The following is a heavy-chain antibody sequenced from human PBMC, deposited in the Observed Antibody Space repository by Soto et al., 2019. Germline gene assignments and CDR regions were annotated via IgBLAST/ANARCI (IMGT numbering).Heavy chain of an antibody. CDR2: FSNTGST. J-gene: IGHJ4*03. CDR3: ARGPPDDFGSRSYPHFDY. Sequence: SETLSPTCTVSGGSIRGFYWNWIRQSPGEGVEWIRYFSNTGSTNYNPSLESRVTISADTSKTQFSLKLSSVTAADTAVYYCARGPPDDFGSRSYPHFDYWGHGTLVTVSS. CDR1: GGSIRGFY. D-gene: IGHD3-10*01. V-gene: IGHV4-59*01.